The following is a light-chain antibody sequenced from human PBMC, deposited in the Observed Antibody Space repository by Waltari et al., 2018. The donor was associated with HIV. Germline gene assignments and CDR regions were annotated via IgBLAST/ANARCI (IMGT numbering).Light chain of an antibody. V-gene: IGKV1-39*01. Sequence: DIKMAQSPSSLSASVGDRVTISCRASQSITDYFNWYQQKPGKAPKLLIYGASTLESGVPSRFSGSGAGRDFTLTISSLQPEDFATYYCQQSYNMHTFGQGTRLDIK. CDR2: GAS. CDR1: QSITDY. CDR3: QQSYNMHT. J-gene: IGKJ2*01.